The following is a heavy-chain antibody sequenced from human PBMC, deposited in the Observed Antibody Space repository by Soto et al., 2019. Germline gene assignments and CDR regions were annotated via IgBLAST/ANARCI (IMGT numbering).Heavy chain of an antibody. J-gene: IGHJ5*02. D-gene: IGHD2-2*01. CDR1: RGFCTTFW. CDR2: IDPGDTYA. Sequence: LNLSGTGFRGFCTTFWISCVRQLTGKGLEWMGRIDPGDTYATYSPAFQGHVTISADKATSTAYPQWSSLKASDTAMYFCARIYCTTTTCDSWFDPWGQETLVTVSS. CDR3: ARIYCTTTTCDSWFDP. V-gene: IGHV5-10-1*01.